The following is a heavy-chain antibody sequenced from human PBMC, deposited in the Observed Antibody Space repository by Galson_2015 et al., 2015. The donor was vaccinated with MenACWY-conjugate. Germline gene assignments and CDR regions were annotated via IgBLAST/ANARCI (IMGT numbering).Heavy chain of an antibody. Sequence: SLRLSCAASGFTFSSYAMSWVRQAPGKGLEWVSAISGSGGSTYYADSVKGRFTISRDNSKNTLYLQMNSLRAEDTAVYYCAKIPQQQLVRYNYYGMDVWGQGTTVTVSS. CDR3: AKIPQQQLVRYNYYGMDV. CDR1: GFTFSSYA. V-gene: IGHV3-23*01. D-gene: IGHD6-13*01. J-gene: IGHJ6*02. CDR2: ISGSGGST.